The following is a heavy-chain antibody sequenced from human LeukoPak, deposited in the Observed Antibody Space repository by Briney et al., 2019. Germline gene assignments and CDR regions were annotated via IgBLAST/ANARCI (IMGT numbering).Heavy chain of an antibody. D-gene: IGHD1-1*01. CDR2: ISWNSGSI. CDR3: AKDIAVEHYYGMDV. J-gene: IGHJ6*02. V-gene: IGHV3-9*01. CDR1: GFTFDDYA. Sequence: PGGSLRLSCAASGFTFDDYAMHWVRQAPGKGLEWVSTISWNSGSIGYADSVKGRFTISRDNAKNSLYLQMNSLRAEDTALYYCAKDIAVEHYYGMDVWGQGTTVTVSS.